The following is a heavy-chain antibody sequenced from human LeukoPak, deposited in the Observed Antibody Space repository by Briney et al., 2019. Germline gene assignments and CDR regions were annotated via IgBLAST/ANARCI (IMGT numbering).Heavy chain of an antibody. CDR3: ARDNYGSGSYSWSKRLDY. D-gene: IGHD3-10*01. V-gene: IGHV3-21*01. CDR1: GFTFSRYS. J-gene: IGHJ4*02. Sequence: PGGSLRLSCAASGFTFSRYSMNWVRQAPGKGLEWVSSISISSSYIYYADSVKGRFTISRHNAKNSLYLQMNSLRAEDTAVYYCARDNYGSGSYSWSKRLDYWGQGTLVTVPS. CDR2: ISISSSYI.